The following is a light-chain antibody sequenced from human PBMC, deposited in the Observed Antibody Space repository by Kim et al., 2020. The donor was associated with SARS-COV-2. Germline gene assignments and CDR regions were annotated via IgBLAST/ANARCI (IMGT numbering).Light chain of an antibody. V-gene: IGLV2-11*01. CDR3: CSFAGRYSYV. CDR2: DVH. Sequence: GESVTISCTGSSDDIGGYDYVSWYQQHPGKAPKLIIYDVHKRPSDVPDRFSASKSGKQASLTISGLQADDEADYHCCSFAGRYSYVFGGGTKVTVL. J-gene: IGLJ1*01. CDR1: SDDIGGYDY.